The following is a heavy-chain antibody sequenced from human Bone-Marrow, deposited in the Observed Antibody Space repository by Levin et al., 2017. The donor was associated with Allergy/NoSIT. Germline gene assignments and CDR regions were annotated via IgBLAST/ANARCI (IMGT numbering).Heavy chain of an antibody. CDR3: VRDYELDI. CDR2: IKADGSEK. Sequence: ASVKVSCAASGFTFENYAMTWVRQAPGKGLEWVANIKADGSEKRYVDSVKGRFTISRDNAKNSLSLQMDSLRADDTAVYYCVRDYELDIWGQGTMVTVSS. V-gene: IGHV3-7*01. D-gene: IGHD3-16*01. J-gene: IGHJ3*02. CDR1: GFTFENYA.